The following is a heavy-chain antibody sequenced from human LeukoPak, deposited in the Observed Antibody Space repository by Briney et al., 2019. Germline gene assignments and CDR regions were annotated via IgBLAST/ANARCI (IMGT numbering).Heavy chain of an antibody. V-gene: IGHV3-49*04. D-gene: IGHD3-3*01. J-gene: IGHJ4*02. CDR2: VISKAYGGTT. CDR1: GFTFGDYA. Sequence: GESLTLSCTGSGFTFGDYAMTWVRQAPGKGLEWVGVVISKAYGGTTESAASLKGSFTISRDDSTIIAYLQMNSLKTEDTAVYYCNRWVKESRYLGWPPGYWGQGTLVTVSS. CDR3: NRWVKESRYLGWPPGY.